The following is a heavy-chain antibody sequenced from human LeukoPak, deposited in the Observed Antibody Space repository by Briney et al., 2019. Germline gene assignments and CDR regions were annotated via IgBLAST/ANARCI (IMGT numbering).Heavy chain of an antibody. J-gene: IGHJ5*02. CDR2: FRGSNDNT. CDR3: ARTYYSGSGTYQRWFDP. Sequence: GGSLRLSCAAAGFTFSTYDMSWVRQAPGKGLEWVSLFRGSNDNTYYADSVKGRFTISRDNTKNTLYLQMDSLRAEDTAVYYCARTYYSGSGTYQRWFDPWGQGTLVTVSS. D-gene: IGHD3-10*01. CDR1: GFTFSTYD. V-gene: IGHV3-23*01.